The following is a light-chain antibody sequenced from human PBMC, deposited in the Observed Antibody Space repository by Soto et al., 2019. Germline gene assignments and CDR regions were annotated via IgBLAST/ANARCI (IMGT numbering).Light chain of an antibody. CDR1: QSISSW. V-gene: IGKV1-5*01. CDR3: QQYNSYSWT. Sequence: DIQMTQSPSTLSASVGDRVTITCRASQSISSWLDGYQQKPGKDPKLLIYDASSLESGVPSRFSGIGSGTECTLTISSLQPDDFATYYCQQYNSYSWTFGQGTKVDIK. J-gene: IGKJ1*01. CDR2: DAS.